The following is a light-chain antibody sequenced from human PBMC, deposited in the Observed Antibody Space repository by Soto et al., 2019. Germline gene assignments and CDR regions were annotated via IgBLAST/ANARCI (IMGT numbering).Light chain of an antibody. Sequence: EIVLTQSPATLSLSPGERATLSCRASQSVSSLLAWYQQKSGQPPRLLISDASNRATGVPARFSGSGSGTDFTLIISSLEPEDFAVYYCQQRSKWPLSFGGGTKVEI. CDR3: QQRSKWPLS. V-gene: IGKV3-11*01. CDR1: QSVSSL. CDR2: DAS. J-gene: IGKJ4*01.